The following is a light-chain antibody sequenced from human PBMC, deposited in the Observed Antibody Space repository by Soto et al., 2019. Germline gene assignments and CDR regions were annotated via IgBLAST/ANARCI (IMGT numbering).Light chain of an antibody. J-gene: IGKJ1*01. CDR2: KAS. CDR3: PQYHIYSGT. V-gene: IGKV1-5*03. CDR1: QTIDSW. Sequence: DIQMTQSPSTLSASVGDRVTITCRASQTIDSWLAWYQQRPGKPPNLLIYKASTLASGVPSRFSGRGSGTEFTLTINSLQPDDFATYDCPQYHIYSGTFGQGTKVEIK.